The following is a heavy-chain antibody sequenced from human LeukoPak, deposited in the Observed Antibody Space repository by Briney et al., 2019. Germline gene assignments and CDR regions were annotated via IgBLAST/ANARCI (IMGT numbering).Heavy chain of an antibody. Sequence: ISCYGAGGSFTSDWIGCWLQLPPGRREGMGRIYTGDSGTRYSPPFQGQVTMSADKSISPAYLQWSSLNASDTAMYYCARRGRSSNYFDYWGQATLVTVSS. J-gene: IGHJ4*02. CDR3: ARRGRSSNYFDY. D-gene: IGHD6-6*01. CDR1: GGSFTSDW. CDR2: IYTGDSGT. V-gene: IGHV5-51*01.